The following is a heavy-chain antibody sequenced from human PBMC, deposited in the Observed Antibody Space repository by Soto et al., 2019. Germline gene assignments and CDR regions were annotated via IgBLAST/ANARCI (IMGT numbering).Heavy chain of an antibody. D-gene: IGHD3-3*01. Sequence: ASVKVSCKTSGYTLSTYGISWVRQAPGQGLELMGWISAYDGKTTYAEKFQGRVTLTTDTSTSTAYMELRSLRSDDTAIYYCARDPHEFWTSYWFDPWGQGTPVTVSS. CDR3: ARDPHEFWTSYWFDP. J-gene: IGHJ5*02. CDR2: ISAYDGKT. V-gene: IGHV1-18*01. CDR1: GYTLSTYG.